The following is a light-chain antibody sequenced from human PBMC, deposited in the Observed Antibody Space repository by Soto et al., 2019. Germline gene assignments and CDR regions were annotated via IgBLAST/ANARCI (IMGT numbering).Light chain of an antibody. CDR1: QYITIY. Sequence: IVLTQSPATLSLSPGERATLSCRASQYITIYLAWYQQKRGQAPRLLLYGASTRATGIPARFSGSGSGTEFTLTISSLQPDDFATYYCQHYNSYSEAFGQGTKVDIK. V-gene: IGKV3-15*01. CDR2: GAS. CDR3: QHYNSYSEA. J-gene: IGKJ1*01.